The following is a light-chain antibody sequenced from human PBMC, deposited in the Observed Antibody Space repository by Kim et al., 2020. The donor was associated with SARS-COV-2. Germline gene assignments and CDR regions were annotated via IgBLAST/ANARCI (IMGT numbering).Light chain of an antibody. V-gene: IGKV1-39*01. J-gene: IGKJ2*01. Sequence: IQMTQSPSSLSASVGDRVTITCRASQSISNYLNWYQQRPGKAPKVLIYAASILQSGVPSRFSGSGSGTDFTLTISSLQPEDFATYYCQQSYSEFSEDTFGQGTKLEI. CDR3: QQSYSEFSEDT. CDR1: QSISNY. CDR2: AAS.